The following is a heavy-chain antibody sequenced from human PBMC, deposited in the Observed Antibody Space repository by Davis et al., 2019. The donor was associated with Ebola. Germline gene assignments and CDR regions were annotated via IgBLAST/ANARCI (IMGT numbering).Heavy chain of an antibody. J-gene: IGHJ3*01. CDR3: AKDTSNVWFDV. D-gene: IGHD6-19*01. CDR2: LYSSGST. V-gene: IGHV3-53*01. CDR1: GFTVSSNY. Sequence: GGSLRLSCAASGFTVSSNYMIWVRQAPGKGLEWVSLLYSSGSTFYADSVKGRFTISRDNSKNTLHLQMNSLRVEDTAIYFCAKDTSNVWFDVWGQGTMVTVSS.